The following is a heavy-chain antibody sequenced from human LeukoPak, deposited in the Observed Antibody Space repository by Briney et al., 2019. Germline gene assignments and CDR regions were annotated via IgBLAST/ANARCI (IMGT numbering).Heavy chain of an antibody. CDR1: GGTFSTYA. CDR3: AREEGAPIAAANI. CDR2: IIPIFGTP. Sequence: SVKVSCKASGGTFSTYAISWVRQAPGQGLEWMGGIIPIFGTPNYPQKFQGRVTVTADESSSTAYMELSSLTSEDTAVYYCAREEGAPIAAANIWGLGAKVTVCS. D-gene: IGHD6-13*01. J-gene: IGHJ3*02. V-gene: IGHV1-69*13.